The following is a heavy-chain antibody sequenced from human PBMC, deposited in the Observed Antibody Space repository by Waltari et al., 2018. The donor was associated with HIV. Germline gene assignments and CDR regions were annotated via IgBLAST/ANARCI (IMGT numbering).Heavy chain of an antibody. V-gene: IGHV3-9*01. Sequence: EVQLVESGGGLVQPGRSLRLSCAASGFTFDDYAMHWVRQPPGKGVEWVSGISWNSVSIDYADSVKGRFTISRDNTKNSLYLQMNSVRAEDTALYYCAKDRGPFIAVAGTWGQGTLVTVSS. CDR3: AKDRGPFIAVAGT. D-gene: IGHD6-19*01. CDR2: ISWNSVSI. CDR1: GFTFDDYA. J-gene: IGHJ5*02.